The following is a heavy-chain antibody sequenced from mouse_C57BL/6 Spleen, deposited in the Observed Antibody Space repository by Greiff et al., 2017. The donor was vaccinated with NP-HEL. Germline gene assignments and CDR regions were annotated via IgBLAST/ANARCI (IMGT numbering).Heavy chain of an antibody. CDR1: GFTFTDYY. J-gene: IGHJ1*03. D-gene: IGHD1-1*01. Sequence: EVKLMESGGGLVQPGGSLSLSCAASGFTFTDYYMSWVRQPPGKALEWLGFIRNKANGYTTEYSASVKGRFTISRDNSQSILYLQMNALRAEDSATYYCARYSSRYFDVWGTGTTVTVSS. CDR3: ARYSSRYFDV. CDR2: IRNKANGYTT. V-gene: IGHV7-3*01.